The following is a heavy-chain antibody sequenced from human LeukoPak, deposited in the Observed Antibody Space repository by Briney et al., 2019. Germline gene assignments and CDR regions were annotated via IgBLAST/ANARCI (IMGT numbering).Heavy chain of an antibody. CDR1: GGSISSGSYY. CDR2: IYTSGST. J-gene: IGHJ6*03. Sequence: SQTLSLTCTVSGGSISSGSYYWSWIRQPAGKGLEWIGRIYTSGSTNYNPSLKSRVTISVDTSKNQFSLKLSSVTAADTAVYYCASRDTAMVHDYYYYYMDVWGKGTTVTISS. D-gene: IGHD5-18*01. CDR3: ASRDTAMVHDYYYYYMDV. V-gene: IGHV4-61*02.